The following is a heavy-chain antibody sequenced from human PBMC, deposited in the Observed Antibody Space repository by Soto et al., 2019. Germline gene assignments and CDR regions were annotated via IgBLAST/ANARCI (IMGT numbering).Heavy chain of an antibody. CDR3: ARESGYCSSTSCPLQGYYYYYGMDV. D-gene: IGHD2-2*03. J-gene: IGHJ6*02. Sequence: ASVKVSCKASGYTFTSYYMHWVRQAPGQGLEWMGIINPSGGSTSYAQKFQGRVTMTRDTSTSTVYMELSSLRSEDTAVYYCARESGYCSSTSCPLQGYYYYYGMDVWGQGTTVTVSS. V-gene: IGHV1-46*01. CDR1: GYTFTSYY. CDR2: INPSGGST.